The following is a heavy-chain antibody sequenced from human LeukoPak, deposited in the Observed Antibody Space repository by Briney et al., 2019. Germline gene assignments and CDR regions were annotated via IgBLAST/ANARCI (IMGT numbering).Heavy chain of an antibody. CDR1: GYSISSGYY. CDR2: IYHSGST. D-gene: IGHD3-3*01. Sequence: KPSETLSLTCAVSGYSISSGYYWGWIRQPPGKGPEWIGSIYHSGSTYYNPSLKSRVTISVDTSKNQFSLKLSSVTAADTAVYYCARSSYYYDLYNWFDPWGQGTLVTVSS. CDR3: ARSSYYYDLYNWFDP. J-gene: IGHJ5*02. V-gene: IGHV4-38-2*01.